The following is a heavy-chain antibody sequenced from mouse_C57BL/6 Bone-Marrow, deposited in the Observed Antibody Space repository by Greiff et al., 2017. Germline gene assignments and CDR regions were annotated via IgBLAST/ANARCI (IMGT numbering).Heavy chain of an antibody. J-gene: IGHJ2*01. CDR3: ARHYYYGSHYY. Sequence: EVQRVESGGDLVKPGGSLKLSCAASGFPFRSYGMSWVRPPPDTRLEWVATISSGGSYTYYPASVTGRFTISRDNAKNTRYLQMSSLKSEHTAMYYCARHYYYGSHYYWGQGTTLTVAS. V-gene: IGHV5-6*01. CDR2: ISSGGSYT. D-gene: IGHD1-1*01. CDR1: GFPFRSYG.